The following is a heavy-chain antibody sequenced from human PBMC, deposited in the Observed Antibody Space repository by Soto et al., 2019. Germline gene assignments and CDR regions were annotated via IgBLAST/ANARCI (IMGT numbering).Heavy chain of an antibody. V-gene: IGHV3-23*01. Sequence: EVQVLESGGALVQPGGSLRLSCAVSGFTFSTNGMSWVRQAPGKGLEWVSTMSGSGGTTYYADSVKGRFTISRDNSKNSLYLQMIGLRAEDTAVYYCAKDYNMGVWGKGTTVTVSS. J-gene: IGHJ6*03. CDR3: AKDYNMGV. CDR1: GFTFSTNG. CDR2: MSGSGGTT.